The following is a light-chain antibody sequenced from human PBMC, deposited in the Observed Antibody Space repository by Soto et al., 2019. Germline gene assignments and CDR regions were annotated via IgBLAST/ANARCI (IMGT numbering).Light chain of an antibody. J-gene: IGKJ1*01. V-gene: IGKV1-5*02. Sequence: DRMTVVYGASQSISSWLAWYQQRPGKAPKLLIYDASSLQSGVPSRFSGSGSGTEFTLTISSLQPDDLATYHSYQYNSYSPAFGQGTKVDIK. CDR2: DAS. CDR1: QSISSW. CDR3: YQYNSYSPA.